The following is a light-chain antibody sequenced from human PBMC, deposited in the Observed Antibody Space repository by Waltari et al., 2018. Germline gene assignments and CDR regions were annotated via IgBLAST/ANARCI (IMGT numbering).Light chain of an antibody. J-gene: IGKJ2*02. V-gene: IGKV3-11*01. CDR2: AAS. Sequence: IVLTQSPATLSLSPGDVPTISCRSSQTISTYLAWYQQNADRALRLLIYAASKMATGIPARFSGSGSVTDFTHTISSLEPEDCARYFCQQRTNWPRTVGQGTKLEIK. CDR1: QTISTY. CDR3: QQRTNWPRT.